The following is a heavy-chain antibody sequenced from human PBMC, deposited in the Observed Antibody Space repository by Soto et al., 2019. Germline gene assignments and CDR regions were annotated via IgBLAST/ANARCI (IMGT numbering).Heavy chain of an antibody. D-gene: IGHD3-10*01. CDR1: GYTFTSYD. CDR3: ASWPGSRYACPPYYYYGIDV. CDR2: MNPNSGNT. Sequence: QVQLVQSGAEVKKPGASVKVSCKASGYTFTSYDINWVRQATGQGLEWMGWMNPNSGNTGYAQKFQGRVTMTRNTSTSTPYIALRSPSSDATAVYYCASWPGSRYACPPYYYYGIDVWGQGTTVTVSS. J-gene: IGHJ6*02. V-gene: IGHV1-8*01.